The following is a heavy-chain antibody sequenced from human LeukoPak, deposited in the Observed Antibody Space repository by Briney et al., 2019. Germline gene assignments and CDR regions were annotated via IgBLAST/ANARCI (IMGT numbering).Heavy chain of an antibody. Sequence: SETLSLTCTVSGYSISSGYYWGWIRQPPGKGLEWIGYIYYSGSTNYNPSLKSRVTISVDTSKNQFSLKLSSVTAEDTAVYYCARAGGYCGRISCPYYFDYWGQGSLVAVSS. V-gene: IGHV4-38-2*02. D-gene: IGHD2-15*01. CDR2: IYYSGST. CDR1: GYSISSGYY. J-gene: IGHJ4*02. CDR3: ARAGGYCGRISCPYYFDY.